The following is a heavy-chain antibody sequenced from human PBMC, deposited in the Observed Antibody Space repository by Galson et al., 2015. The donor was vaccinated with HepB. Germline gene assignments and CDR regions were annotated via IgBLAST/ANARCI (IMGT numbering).Heavy chain of an antibody. D-gene: IGHD4-11*01. CDR2: INAGNGNT. J-gene: IGHJ5*02. CDR1: GYTFTSYA. Sequence: SVKVSCKASGYTFTSYAMHWVRQAPGQRLEWMGWINAGNGNTKYSQKFQGRVTITRDTSASTAYMELSSLRSEDTAVYYCARGLTTVTTLGWFDPWGQGTLVTVSS. V-gene: IGHV1-3*01. CDR3: ARGLTTVTTLGWFDP.